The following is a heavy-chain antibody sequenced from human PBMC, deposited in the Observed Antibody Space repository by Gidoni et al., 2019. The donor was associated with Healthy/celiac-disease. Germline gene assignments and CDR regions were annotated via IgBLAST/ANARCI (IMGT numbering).Heavy chain of an antibody. Sequence: EVQLVESGGGLVQPGRSVRISCAASGFTFDDYAMHWVRQAPGKGLEWVWGISWNSGSIGYADSVKGRFTISRDNAKNSLYLQMNSLRAEDTALYYCAKAHTDSSSWYSLAYWGQGTLVTVSS. D-gene: IGHD6-13*01. CDR3: AKAHTDSSSWYSLAY. CDR2: ISWNSGSI. V-gene: IGHV3-9*01. J-gene: IGHJ4*02. CDR1: GFTFDDYA.